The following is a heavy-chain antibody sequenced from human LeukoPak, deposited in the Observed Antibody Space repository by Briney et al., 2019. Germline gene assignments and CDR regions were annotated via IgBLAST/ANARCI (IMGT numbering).Heavy chain of an antibody. CDR1: GGTFSSYA. D-gene: IGHD3-3*01. CDR3: ARDHVLRFLEWSEHYFDY. J-gene: IGHJ4*02. Sequence: SVKVSCKASGGTFSSYAISWVRQAPGQGLEWMGRIIPILGIANYAQKFQGGVTITADKSTSTAYMELSSLRSEDTAVYYCARDHVLRFLEWSEHYFDYWGQGTLVTVSS. CDR2: IIPILGIA. V-gene: IGHV1-69*04.